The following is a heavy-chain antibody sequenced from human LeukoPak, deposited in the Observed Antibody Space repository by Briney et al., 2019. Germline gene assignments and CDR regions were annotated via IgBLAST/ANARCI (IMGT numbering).Heavy chain of an antibody. Sequence: GGSLRLSCAASGFTFSSYEMNWVRQAPGKGLEWVSYISSSGSTIYYADSVKGRFTISRDNAKNSLYLQMNSLRAEDTAVYYCAKDRLYYYDSSGQILYGWGQGTLVTVSS. CDR3: AKDRLYYYDSSGQILYG. CDR2: ISSSGSTI. J-gene: IGHJ4*02. CDR1: GFTFSSYE. V-gene: IGHV3-48*03. D-gene: IGHD3-22*01.